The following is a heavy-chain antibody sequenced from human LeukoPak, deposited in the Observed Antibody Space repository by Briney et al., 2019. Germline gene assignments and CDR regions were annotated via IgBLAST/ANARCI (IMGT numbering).Heavy chain of an antibody. CDR2: ISASGYT. J-gene: IGHJ4*02. CDR1: GFTFTNYA. D-gene: IGHD4-11*01. Sequence: SGGSLRLSCAASGFTFTNYALSWVRQAPGKGLEWVSAISASGYTYYGDSVKGRFTISRDNSKNTLFLQMNSLRAEDTAVYYCARGSNSNYDYWGQGTLVTVSS. V-gene: IGHV3-23*01. CDR3: ARGSNSNYDY.